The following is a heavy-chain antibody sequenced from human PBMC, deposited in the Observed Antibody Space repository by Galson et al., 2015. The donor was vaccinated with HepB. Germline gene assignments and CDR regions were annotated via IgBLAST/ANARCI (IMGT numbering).Heavy chain of an antibody. D-gene: IGHD3-10*01. CDR3: TRPRGYGVRGVDDYYYGMDV. Sequence: SLRLSCAASGFTFSGSAMHWVRQASGKGLEWVGRVRSKANSYATAYAASVKGRFTISRDDSKNTAYLQMNSLKTEDTAVYYCTRPRGYGVRGVDDYYYGMDVWGQGTTVTVSS. J-gene: IGHJ6*02. CDR1: GFTFSGSA. CDR2: VRSKANSYAT. V-gene: IGHV3-73*01.